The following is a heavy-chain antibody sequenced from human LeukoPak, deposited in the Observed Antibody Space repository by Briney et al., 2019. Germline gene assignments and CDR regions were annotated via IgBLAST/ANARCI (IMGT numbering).Heavy chain of an antibody. CDR2: LYYSGKT. Sequence: PETLSLTCAVSGGCFSGYYCSWICQTPGKGLEWIWTLYYSGKTYYNPSLKSRVTISIDTSKNQFSLKLTSATAADTAVYYCARDHSSASYTYYCYYMDVWGKGTTVTVSS. J-gene: IGHJ6*03. CDR3: ARDHSSASYTYYCYYMDV. D-gene: IGHD1-26*01. V-gene: IGHV4-59*12. CDR1: GGCFSGYY.